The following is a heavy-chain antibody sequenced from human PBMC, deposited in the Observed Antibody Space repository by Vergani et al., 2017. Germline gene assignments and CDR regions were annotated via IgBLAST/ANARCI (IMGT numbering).Heavy chain of an antibody. D-gene: IGHD6-19*01. V-gene: IGHV3-23*04. J-gene: IGHJ2*01. CDR3: ARVVAGLGGYWYFDL. CDR1: GFTFSNAW. CDR2: ISGSGGST. Sequence: EVQLVESGGGLVKPGGSLRLSCAASGFTFSNAWMSWVRQAPGKGLEWVSAISGSGGSTYYADSVKGRFTISRDNSKNTLYLQMNSLRAEDTAVYYCARVVAGLGGYWYFDLWGRGTLVTVSS.